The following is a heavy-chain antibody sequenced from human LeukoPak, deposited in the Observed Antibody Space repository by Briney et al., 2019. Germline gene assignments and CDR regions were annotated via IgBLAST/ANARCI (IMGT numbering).Heavy chain of an antibody. CDR3: AKTADLNYYDSSGYCLGP. D-gene: IGHD3-22*01. CDR2: ISSDGTDK. J-gene: IGHJ5*02. Sequence: GRSLRLSCVASRFSFTTSIMHWVRQAPGKGLEWVALISSDGTDKYYGDSVKGRFTISRDNSKNTLYLQMNSLRAEDTAVYYCAKTADLNYYDSSGYCLGPWGQGTLVTVSS. CDR1: RFSFTTSI. V-gene: IGHV3-30*18.